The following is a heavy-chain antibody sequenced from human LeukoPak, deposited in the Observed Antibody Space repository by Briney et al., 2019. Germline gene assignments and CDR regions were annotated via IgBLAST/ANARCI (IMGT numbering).Heavy chain of an antibody. J-gene: IGHJ4*02. CDR3: ARAVDTPFTRGMDY. V-gene: IGHV4-39*01. CDR1: GDSISSSSYY. CDR2: IYYSGST. Sequence: SSETLSLTCTVSGDSISSSSYYWGWIRQPPGKGLEWIGTIYYSGSTYYNPSLKSRVTISVDTSTNQFSLHLTSVTPEDTAVYYCARAVDTPFTRGMDYWGQGTLVTVSS. D-gene: IGHD3-10*01.